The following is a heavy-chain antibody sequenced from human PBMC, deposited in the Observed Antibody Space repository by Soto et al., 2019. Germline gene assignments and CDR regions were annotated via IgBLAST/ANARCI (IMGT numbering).Heavy chain of an antibody. V-gene: IGHV4-39*01. CDR3: ARLGYSNLKRRYYYYLMDV. D-gene: IGHD5-18*01. CDR2: IYYSGST. Sequence: SETLSLTCTVSGGSISSSSYYWGWIRQPPGKGLEWIGSIYYSGSTYYNPSLKRRVTISVDTSKNQFSLKLSSVTAADTAVYYCARLGYSNLKRRYYYYLMDVWGQGTTVTVSS. CDR1: GGSISSSSYY. J-gene: IGHJ6*02.